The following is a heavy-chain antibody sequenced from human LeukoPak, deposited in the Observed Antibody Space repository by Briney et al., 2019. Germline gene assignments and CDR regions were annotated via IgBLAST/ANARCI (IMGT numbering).Heavy chain of an antibody. CDR3: VKDNPLDY. CDR2: IRHDGNNK. V-gene: IGHV3-30*02. Sequence: TGGSLRLSCGVSGFTFSNYGMLWVRQSPGKGLEWVAFIRHDGNNKLYAESMKGRFTISRDNSKNTLYLHINSLRAEDTAVYYCVKDNPLDYWGQGTLVIVSS. J-gene: IGHJ4*02. CDR1: GFTFSNYG. D-gene: IGHD1-14*01.